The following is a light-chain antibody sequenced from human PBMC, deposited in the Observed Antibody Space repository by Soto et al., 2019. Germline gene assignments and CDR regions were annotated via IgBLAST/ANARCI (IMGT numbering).Light chain of an antibody. CDR3: QKYTNVPT. J-gene: IGKJ4*01. Sequence: DIQMTQSPSSLSASVGDRVTITCRASQGISNYLAWYQQIPGNVPKLLISAASTLQSGVPSRFSGSGSGTDFTRTISSLQPEDVATYYCQKYTNVPTFGGGTKVEIK. V-gene: IGKV1-27*01. CDR1: QGISNY. CDR2: AAS.